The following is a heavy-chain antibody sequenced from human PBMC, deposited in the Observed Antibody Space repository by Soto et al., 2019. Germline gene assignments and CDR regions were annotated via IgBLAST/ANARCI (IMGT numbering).Heavy chain of an antibody. J-gene: IGHJ4*02. CDR2: INPSGGST. D-gene: IGHD6-13*01. CDR3: AILIAAAGTQDFDY. Sequence: ASVKVSCKASGYTFTSYYMHWVRQAPGQGLEWMGIINPSGGSTSYAQKFQGRVTMTRDTSTSTVYMELSSLRSEDTAVYYCAILIAAAGTQDFDYWGQGTLVTAPQ. V-gene: IGHV1-46*01. CDR1: GYTFTSYY.